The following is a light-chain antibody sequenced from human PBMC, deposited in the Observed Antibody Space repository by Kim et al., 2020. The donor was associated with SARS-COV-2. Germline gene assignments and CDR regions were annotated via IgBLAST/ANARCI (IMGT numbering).Light chain of an antibody. V-gene: IGLV3-19*01. CDR3: NSRLSSGNHWV. CDR2: GKN. CDR1: SRSSYD. J-gene: IGLJ3*02. Sequence: ASGQTVRIKRQGDSRSSYDASWSQQKPGQAPVLVIQGKNHRHSGIPDRFSRSRSGNTDSLNITGVQADDEAHYYRNSRLSSGNHWVFRGRTQLP.